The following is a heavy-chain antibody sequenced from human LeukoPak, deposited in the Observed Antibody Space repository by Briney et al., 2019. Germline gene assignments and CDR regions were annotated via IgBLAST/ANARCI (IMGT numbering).Heavy chain of an antibody. V-gene: IGHV4-34*01. CDR2: INHSGST. CDR1: XYX. J-gene: IGHJ4*02. CDR3: TXXXXXXXXXXXY. Sequence: XYXXSXIRQPPGXGRXGIGEINHSGSTNXNPSLKRRVTISVDXXKNXFPLKLSSVTAADTAVYYCTXXXXXXXXXXXYWGXGXXXXVSS.